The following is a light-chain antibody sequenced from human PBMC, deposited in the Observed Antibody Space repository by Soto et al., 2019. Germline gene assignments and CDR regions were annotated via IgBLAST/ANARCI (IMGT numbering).Light chain of an antibody. CDR1: QSVSSNY. CDR3: QQYGSSPRT. Sequence: EIVLTQSPATLSLSPGERATLSCRASQSVSSNYLAWYQQRPGQAPRLLIFGASSRATSIPDRFSGSGSETDFTLTISRLEPEDFAVYYCQQYGSSPRTFGQGTSVEVK. V-gene: IGKV3-20*01. J-gene: IGKJ1*01. CDR2: GAS.